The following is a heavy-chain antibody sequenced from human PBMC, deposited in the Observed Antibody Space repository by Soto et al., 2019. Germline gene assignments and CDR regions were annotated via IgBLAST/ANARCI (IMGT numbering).Heavy chain of an antibody. V-gene: IGHV3-30-3*01. CDR1: GFTFSSYA. CDR2: IWYDGSNK. Sequence: QVQLVESGGGVVQPGRSLRLSCAASGFTFSSYAMHWVRQAPGKGLEWVAVIWYDGSNKYYADSVKGRFTISRDNYMNALYRHMNSRRAEDRGVCYCEGQRLTIGSFDFWGQGTLVTVSS. J-gene: IGHJ4*02. D-gene: IGHD6-25*01. CDR3: EGQRLTIGSFDF.